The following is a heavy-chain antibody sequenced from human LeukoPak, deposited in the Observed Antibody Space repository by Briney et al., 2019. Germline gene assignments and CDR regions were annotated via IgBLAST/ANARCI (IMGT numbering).Heavy chain of an antibody. CDR1: GFTFNNAW. V-gene: IGHV3-15*01. CDR2: IKSKNAGGTT. CDR3: TSHAAFDP. J-gene: IGHJ5*02. Sequence: GGSLRLSCAASGFTFNNAWMNWVRQAPGKGLEWVGRIKSKNAGGTTDYAAPVKGRFTISRDDSKNTVYLQMSSLKIEDTAVYYCTSHAAFDPWGQGTLVTVSS.